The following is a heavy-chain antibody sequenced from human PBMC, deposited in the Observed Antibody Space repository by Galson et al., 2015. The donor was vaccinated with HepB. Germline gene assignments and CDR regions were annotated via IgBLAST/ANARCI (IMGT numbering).Heavy chain of an antibody. CDR2: ISDRGGST. J-gene: IGHJ5*02. CDR3: AKDQRSSRASRYDWFDP. Sequence: SLRLSCAASGFTFSSNAMTWVRQAPGKGLEWVSSISDRGGSTYYADTVTGRFTISRDNSKNTLCLQMNSLRVEDTAVYYCAKDQRSSRASRYDWFDPWGQGTLVTVSS. CDR1: GFTFSSNA. D-gene: IGHD6-25*01. V-gene: IGHV3-23*01.